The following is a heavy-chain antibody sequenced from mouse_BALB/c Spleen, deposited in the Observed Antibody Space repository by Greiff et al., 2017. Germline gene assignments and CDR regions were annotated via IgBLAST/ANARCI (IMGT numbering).Heavy chain of an antibody. D-gene: IGHD2-10*02. J-gene: IGHJ3*01. CDR3: ARWGYGNYGGTWFAY. CDR1: GDSITSGY. V-gene: IGHV3-8*02. CDR2: ISYSGST. Sequence: EVKLQESGPSLVKPSQTLSLTCSVTGDSITSGYWNWIRKFPGNKLEYMGYISYSGSTYYNPSLKSRISITRDTSKNQYYLQLNSVTTEDTATYYCARWGYGNYGGTWFAYWGQGTLVTVSA.